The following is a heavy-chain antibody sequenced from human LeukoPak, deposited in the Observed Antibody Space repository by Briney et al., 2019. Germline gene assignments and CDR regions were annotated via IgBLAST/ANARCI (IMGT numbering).Heavy chain of an antibody. CDR2: ISSRGGTL. J-gene: IGHJ4*02. CDR3: ARVGVLSSSWLLY. D-gene: IGHD6-13*01. V-gene: IGHV3-48*03. Sequence: PGGSLRLSCSASGFTFSSYEMNWVRQAPGKGLEWVSSISSRGGTLYYTDSVKGRFTISRDNAKNSLYLQMNSLRAEDTAVYYCARVGVLSSSWLLYWGQGTLVTVSS. CDR1: GFTFSSYE.